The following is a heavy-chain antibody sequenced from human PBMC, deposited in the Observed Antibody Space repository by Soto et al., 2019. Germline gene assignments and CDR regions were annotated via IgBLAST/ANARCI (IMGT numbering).Heavy chain of an antibody. J-gene: IGHJ4*02. CDR1: GFTFSSYE. D-gene: IGHD5-12*01. Sequence: GGSLRLPCGVSGFTFSSYEMNWVRQAPGKGMEWVSYISSSGSTIYYADSVKGRFTISRDNAKNSLYLQMNSLRAEDTAVYYCASVATISLLDYWGQGTLVTVSS. CDR3: ASVATISLLDY. CDR2: ISSSGSTI. V-gene: IGHV3-48*03.